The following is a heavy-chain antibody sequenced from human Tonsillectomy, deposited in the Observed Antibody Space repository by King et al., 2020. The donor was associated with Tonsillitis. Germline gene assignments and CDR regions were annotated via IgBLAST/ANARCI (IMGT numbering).Heavy chain of an antibody. D-gene: IGHD5-18*01. J-gene: IGHJ6*02. Sequence: VQLVESGAEVKKPGSSVKVSCKASGGTFSSYAISWVRQAPGQGLEWMGGIIPIFGTANYAQKFQGRVTITADESTSTAYMELSSLRSEDTAVYYCARGFYRYGYRLYYYYGMDVWGQGTTVTVSS. CDR2: IIPIFGTA. CDR1: GGTFSSYA. V-gene: IGHV1-69*01. CDR3: ARGFYRYGYRLYYYYGMDV.